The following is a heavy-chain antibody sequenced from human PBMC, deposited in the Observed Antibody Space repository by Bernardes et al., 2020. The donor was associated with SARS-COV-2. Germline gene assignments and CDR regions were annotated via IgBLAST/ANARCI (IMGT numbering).Heavy chain of an antibody. CDR2: ISSASTYT. CDR3: ATSKYTEGHFDY. CDR1: GFRFSDYY. Sequence: GGSLRLSCAASGFRFSDYYMSWIRQVPGRGLEWISYISSASTYTYYADSLRDRFTISRDNAKSSLYLQMNSLRPEDTAIYYCATSKYTEGHFDYWGQGVLVTVSS. J-gene: IGHJ4*02. D-gene: IGHD5-18*01. V-gene: IGHV3-11*06.